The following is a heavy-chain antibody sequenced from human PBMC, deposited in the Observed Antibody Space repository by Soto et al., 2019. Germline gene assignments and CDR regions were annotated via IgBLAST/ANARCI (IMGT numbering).Heavy chain of an antibody. CDR3: ASSNSSSWYGVDYYCGMDV. V-gene: IGHV4-39*01. D-gene: IGHD6-13*01. CDR2: IYYSGST. CDR1: GGSISSSSYY. J-gene: IGHJ6*02. Sequence: SETLSLTCTVSGGSISSSSYYWGWIRQPPGKGLEWIGSIYYSGSTYYNPSLKSRVTISVDTSKNQFSLKLSSVTAADTAVYYCASSNSSSWYGVDYYCGMDVWGQGTTVTVSS.